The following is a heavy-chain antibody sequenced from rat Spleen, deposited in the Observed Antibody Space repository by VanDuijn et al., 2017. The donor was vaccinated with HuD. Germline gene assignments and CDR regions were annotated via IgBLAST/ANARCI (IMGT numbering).Heavy chain of an antibody. CDR1: GYSTPTCYR. D-gene: IGHD1-2*01. CDR3: ASLYSSYSLYYFDY. Sequence: EVQLQESGPGLVKPTQSLSLTCSVTGYSTPTCYRWNWIRKFPGNKQGWVGYNNSAGTTNYNPSLKSRISITRDTSKNQFFLQVNSVTTEDTATYYCASLYSSYSLYYFDYWGQGVMVTVSS. V-gene: IGHV3-3*01. J-gene: IGHJ2*01. CDR2: NNSAGTT.